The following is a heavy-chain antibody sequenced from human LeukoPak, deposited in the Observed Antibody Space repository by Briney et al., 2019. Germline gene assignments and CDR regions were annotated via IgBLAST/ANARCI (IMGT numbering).Heavy chain of an antibody. V-gene: IGHV3-23*01. Sequence: GGSLRPSCAASGFTFSSYAMSWVRQAPGKGLKWVSAISGSGGSTYYADSVKGRFTISRDNSKNTLYLQMNSLRAEDTAVYYCAKEDGDYPPVDYMDVWGKGTTVTVSS. CDR3: AKEDGDYPPVDYMDV. D-gene: IGHD4-17*01. CDR1: GFTFSSYA. CDR2: ISGSGGST. J-gene: IGHJ6*03.